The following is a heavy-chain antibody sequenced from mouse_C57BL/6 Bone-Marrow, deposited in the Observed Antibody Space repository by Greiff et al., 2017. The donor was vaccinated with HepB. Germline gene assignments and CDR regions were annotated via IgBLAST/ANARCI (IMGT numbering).Heavy chain of an antibody. CDR2: ISSGSSTI. V-gene: IGHV5-17*01. CDR1: GFTFSDYG. D-gene: IGHD3-2*02. CDR3: ARPYSGYAMDY. J-gene: IGHJ4*01. Sequence: DVKLVESGGGLVKPGGSLKLSCAASGFTFSDYGMHWVRQAPEKGLEWVAYISSGSSTIYYADTVKGRFTISRDNAKNTLFLQMTSLRSEDTAMYYCARPYSGYAMDYWGQGTSVTVSS.